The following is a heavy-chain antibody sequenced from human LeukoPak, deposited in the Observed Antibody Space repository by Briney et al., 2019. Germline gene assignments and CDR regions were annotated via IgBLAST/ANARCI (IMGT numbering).Heavy chain of an antibody. D-gene: IGHD1-26*01. V-gene: IGHV3-23*01. CDR3: CKVYGEVGAIRRYYYYTDV. J-gene: IGHJ6*03. Sequence: GGSLRFSCAASGFTFSSYAMSWLRQAPGKGLEWVSAISGSGGSTYYADSVKGRFTISRANSKNTLYLQMNSLRAEATALYYCCKVYGEVGAIRRYYYYTDVWGKKGTVTVS. CDR2: ISGSGGST. CDR1: GFTFSSYA.